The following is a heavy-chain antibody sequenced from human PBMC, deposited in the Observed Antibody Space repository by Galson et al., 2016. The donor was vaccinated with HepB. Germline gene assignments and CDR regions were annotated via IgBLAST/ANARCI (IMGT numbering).Heavy chain of an antibody. CDR1: GGSINSYY. Sequence: SETLSLTCSVSGGSINSYYWSWIRQPPGKGLEWIGFIFSSGSTKYNPSLRGRVILSVDTSKNQFSLKLTSVTDADTAMYYCARSTYSFHYWGQGILVTVSS. J-gene: IGHJ4*02. V-gene: IGHV4-59*01. CDR3: ARSTYSFHY. D-gene: IGHD2-2*01. CDR2: IFSSGST.